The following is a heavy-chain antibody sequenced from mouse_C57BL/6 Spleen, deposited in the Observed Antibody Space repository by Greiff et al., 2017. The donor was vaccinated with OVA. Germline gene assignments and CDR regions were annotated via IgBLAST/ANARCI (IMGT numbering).Heavy chain of an antibody. V-gene: IGHV3-6*01. Sequence: EVHLVESGPGLVKPSQSLSLTCSVTGYSITSGYYWNWIRQFPGNKLEWMGYISYDGSNNYNPSLKNRISITRDTSKNQFFLKLNSVTTEDTATYYCAREDITTGDYWGQGTTLTVSS. D-gene: IGHD1-1*01. CDR3: AREDITTGDY. J-gene: IGHJ2*01. CDR2: ISYDGSN. CDR1: GYSITSGYY.